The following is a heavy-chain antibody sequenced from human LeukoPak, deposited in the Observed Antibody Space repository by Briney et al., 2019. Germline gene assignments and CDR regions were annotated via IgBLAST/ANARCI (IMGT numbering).Heavy chain of an antibody. Sequence: GASVKVSCKASGYTFTINHIHWVRQAPGQGLEWMGIINPSGGSTSYAQKFQGRVTMTRDTSTSTVYMELSSLRSEDTAVYYCARVGGYCSSTSCYTGLYYFDYWGQGTLVTVSS. CDR1: GYTFTINH. V-gene: IGHV1-46*01. CDR3: ARVGGYCSSTSCYTGLYYFDY. D-gene: IGHD2-2*02. CDR2: INPSGGST. J-gene: IGHJ4*02.